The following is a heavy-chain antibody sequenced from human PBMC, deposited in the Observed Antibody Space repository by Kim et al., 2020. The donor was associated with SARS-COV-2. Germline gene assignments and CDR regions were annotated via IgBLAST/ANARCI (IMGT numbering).Heavy chain of an antibody. D-gene: IGHD1-7*01. V-gene: IGHV4-39*01. J-gene: IGHJ5*02. CDR3: ARLGRYITGTTLGFDP. Sequence: SETLSLTCTVSGGSISSSSYYWGWIRQPPGKGLEWIGSIYYSGSTYYNPSLKSRVTISVDTSKNQFSLKLSSVTAADTAVYYCARLGRYITGTTLGFDPWGQGTLVTVSS. CDR2: IYYSGST. CDR1: GGSISSSSYY.